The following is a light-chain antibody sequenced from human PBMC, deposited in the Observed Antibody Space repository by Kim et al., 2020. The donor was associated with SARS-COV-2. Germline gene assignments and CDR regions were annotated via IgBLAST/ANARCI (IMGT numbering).Light chain of an antibody. CDR3: QQANSFPPWT. V-gene: IGKV1-12*01. CDR2: GAS. J-gene: IGKJ1*01. CDR1: QDINTV. Sequence: ASGGERVTINSRAIQDINTVLGWYQQKRRKAPKLMIYGASNLQSRVPSRFSGSGSGTDFTLTISRLQPDDCATYYCQQANSFPPWTFGQGTKLEI.